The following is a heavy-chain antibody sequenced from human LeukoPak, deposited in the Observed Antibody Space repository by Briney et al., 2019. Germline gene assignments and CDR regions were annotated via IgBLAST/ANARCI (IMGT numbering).Heavy chain of an antibody. CDR1: GFTFSSYA. J-gene: IGHJ4*02. V-gene: IGHV3-23*01. CDR3: ATRESNGSGSSFDY. Sequence: GGSLRLSCAASGFTFSSYAMSWVRRAPGKGLEWVSAISGSGGSTYYADSVKGRFTISRDNSKNTLYLQMNSLRAEDTAVYYCATRESNGSGSSFDYWGQGTLVTVSS. CDR2: ISGSGGST. D-gene: IGHD3-10*01.